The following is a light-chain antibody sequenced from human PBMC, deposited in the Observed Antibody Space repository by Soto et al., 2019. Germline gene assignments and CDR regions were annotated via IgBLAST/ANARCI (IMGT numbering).Light chain of an antibody. J-gene: IGLJ2*01. V-gene: IGLV1-44*01. CDR2: SNN. CDR1: SSNIGSNT. CDR3: AAWDDSRNGPVV. Sequence: QSVLTQPPSASGTPGQRVTISCSGSSSNIGSNTLNWYQQLPGTAPKLLIYSNNQRPSGVPDRFSGSKSGTSASLAITGLQSEDEAEYYCAAWDDSRNGPVVFGGGTKLTVL.